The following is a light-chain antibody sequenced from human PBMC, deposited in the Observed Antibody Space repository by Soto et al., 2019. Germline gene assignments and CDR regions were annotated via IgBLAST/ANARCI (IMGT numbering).Light chain of an antibody. CDR2: DTS. J-gene: IGKJ3*01. Sequence: DIQMTQSPSSLSASVGDRVTITCRASQDITSYLNWYKHKPGKAPKLLIYDTSILEPRVPQWFSGSGSGTYFTLTISTLQPEDVATYYWQHCYYLPIVGPGTTGYFK. V-gene: IGKV1-33*01. CDR1: QDITSY. CDR3: QHCYYLPI.